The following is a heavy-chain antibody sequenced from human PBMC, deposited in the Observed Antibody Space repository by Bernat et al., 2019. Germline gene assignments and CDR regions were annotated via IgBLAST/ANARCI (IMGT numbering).Heavy chain of an antibody. CDR3: AKDVATIFGVGAYAFDI. D-gene: IGHD3-3*01. CDR1: GFTFDDYA. V-gene: IGHV3-9*01. Sequence: EVQLVESGGGLVQPGRSLRLSCAASGFTFDDYAMHWVRQAPGKGLEWVSGISWNSGSIGYADSVKGRFTISRDNAKNSLYLQMNSLRAEDTALYYCAKDVATIFGVGAYAFDIWGQGTMVTVSS. J-gene: IGHJ3*02. CDR2: ISWNSGSI.